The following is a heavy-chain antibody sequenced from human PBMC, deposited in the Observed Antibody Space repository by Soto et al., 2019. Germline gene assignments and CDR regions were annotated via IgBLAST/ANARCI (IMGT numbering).Heavy chain of an antibody. V-gene: IGHV3-15*01. CDR2: IKKRAAGGTA. J-gene: IGHJ5*02. Sequence: EVQLVESGGGLVQPGGSLRLSCAASGFTFSNAWMNWVRQAPGKGLEWIGRIKKRAAGGTADHATPVKGRFTISRDDSKNTLYLQLNSLRAEDTAIYYCAQLGLMTFSHKHYFNPWGRGTLVTVSS. CDR3: AQLGLMTFSHKHYFNP. D-gene: IGHD1-1*01. CDR1: GFTFSNAW.